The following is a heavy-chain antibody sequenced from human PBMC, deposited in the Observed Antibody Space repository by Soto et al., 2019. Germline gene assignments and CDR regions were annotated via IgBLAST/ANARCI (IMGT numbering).Heavy chain of an antibody. D-gene: IGHD1-1*01. V-gene: IGHV3-23*01. J-gene: IGHJ5*02. CDR1: GFTFDNYV. Sequence: EVQLLESGGGLVQPGGSLRVSCVASGFTFDNYVMTWVRQAPGKGLEWVSAISGNSGFTWYADSVKGRFTLSRDNFKNTLSLEMNNLRAEDTAVYFCAKVDDWNKARCFDRWGQGTLVTASS. CDR2: ISGNSGFT. CDR3: AKVDDWNKARCFDR.